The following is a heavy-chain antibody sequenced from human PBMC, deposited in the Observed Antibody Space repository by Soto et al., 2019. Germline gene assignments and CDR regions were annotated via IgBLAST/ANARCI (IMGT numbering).Heavy chain of an antibody. CDR3: ARPRSSAAPQAGFDF. CDR1: GNSISTGAYD. D-gene: IGHD3-10*01. J-gene: IGHJ4*02. CDR2: LVYSGNT. V-gene: IGHV4-31*03. Sequence: TLSLTFTVSGNSISTGAYDWSWLRQHPVKGLEWIVHLVYSGNTHYSPFLESRVTISVDTYKNQFSLNMISVAVADTALYYCARPRSSAAPQAGFDFWGQGTLVTVSS.